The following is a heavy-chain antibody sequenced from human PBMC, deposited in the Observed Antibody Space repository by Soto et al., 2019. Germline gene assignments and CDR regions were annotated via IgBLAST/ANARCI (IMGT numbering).Heavy chain of an antibody. CDR3: ARAGFSYGHLLF. CDR1: GGPIKTGDYY. J-gene: IGHJ4*02. V-gene: IGHV4-30-4*01. Sequence: SETLSLTCNVSGGPIKTGDYYWNWIRQPPGKGLEWVGYVFYSGATNYSPSLKSRAAISMDTSKNQFSLSLTSVTAADTAVYYCARAGFSYGHLLFWGQGIRVTVSS. D-gene: IGHD3-10*01. CDR2: VFYSGAT.